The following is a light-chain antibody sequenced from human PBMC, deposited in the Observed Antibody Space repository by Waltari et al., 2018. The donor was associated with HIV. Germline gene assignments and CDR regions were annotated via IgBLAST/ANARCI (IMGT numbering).Light chain of an antibody. Sequence: QSALTQPASVSGSPGQSITIPCTGTSSDVGGYNYVSWYQQHPGKAPKLMIYEVSNRPSGVSNRFSGSKSGNTASLTISGLQAEDEADYYCSSYTSSSTWVFGGGTKLTVL. V-gene: IGLV2-14*01. CDR3: SSYTSSSTWV. J-gene: IGLJ3*02. CDR1: SSDVGGYNY. CDR2: EVS.